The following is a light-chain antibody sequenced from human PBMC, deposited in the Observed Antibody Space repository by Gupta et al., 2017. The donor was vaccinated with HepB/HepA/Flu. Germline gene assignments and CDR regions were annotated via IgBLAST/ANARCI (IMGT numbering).Light chain of an antibody. CDR2: DDS. J-gene: IGLJ2*01. CDR1: NIGSKR. CDR3: QVWDSSSDHVV. Sequence: SYVLTQPPSGSGAPGKTARITCGGNNIGSKRVHWYQQKPGQAPVLVVYDDSDRPSGIPERFSCSNSGNTATLTISRVEAGDEADYYCQVWDSSSDHVVFGGGTKLTVL. V-gene: IGLV3-21*03.